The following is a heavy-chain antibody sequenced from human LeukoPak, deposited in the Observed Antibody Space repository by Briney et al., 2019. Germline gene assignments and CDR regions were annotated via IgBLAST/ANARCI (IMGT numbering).Heavy chain of an antibody. CDR3: ARDKPAEAALDF. CDR1: GYTFTGYY. CDR2: INPNSGGT. V-gene: IGHV1-2*02. Sequence: ASVKVSCKASGYTFTGYYIHWVRQAPGQGLECMGWINPNSGGTNYAQKFQGRVTMARDRSINTAYMDLRSLTYDDTAVYYCARDKPAEAALDFWGQGTLVTVSS. J-gene: IGHJ4*02.